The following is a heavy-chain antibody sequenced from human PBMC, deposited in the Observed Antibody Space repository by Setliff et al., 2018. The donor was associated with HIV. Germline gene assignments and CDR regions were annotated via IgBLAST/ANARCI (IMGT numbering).Heavy chain of an antibody. V-gene: IGHV4-34*01. D-gene: IGHD2-15*01. CDR3: ERGKGGIDGPVDFDN. CDR2: ISQSGNT. J-gene: IGHJ4*02. Sequence: PSETLSLTCVVSGGSFSGDSWSGIRQSPGKGLEWIGEISQSGNTHYTPSLKRRVTISEDTSKSQLSMKLTSVAAADTAISYCERGKGGIDGPVDFDNWGQGTPVTVSS. CDR1: GGSFSGDS.